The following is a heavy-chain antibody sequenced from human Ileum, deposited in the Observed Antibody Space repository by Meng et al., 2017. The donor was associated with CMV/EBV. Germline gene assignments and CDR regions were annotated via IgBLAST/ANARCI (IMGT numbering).Heavy chain of an antibody. CDR1: GFTFIIFW. D-gene: IGHD5-12*01. CDR3: ARGTWRYFDL. CDR2: IIVDGSAT. J-gene: IGHJ2*01. V-gene: IGHV3-74*01. Sequence: LSCAASGFTFIIFWMHWVRQVPGRGLVWVSRIIVDGSATIYADSVKDRFTISRDNAKNTLYLQMNSLRVEDTAVYYCARGTWRYFDLWGRGTLVTVSS.